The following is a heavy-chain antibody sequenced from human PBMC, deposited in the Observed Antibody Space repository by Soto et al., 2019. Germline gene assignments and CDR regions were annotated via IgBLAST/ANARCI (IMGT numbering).Heavy chain of an antibody. CDR2: ISSDGNNK. V-gene: IGHV3-30-3*01. CDR1: EFSFNNYA. CDR3: ATWTLPLSWNWLQSAAGKFDY. J-gene: IGHJ4*02. Sequence: QVHLVESGGGVVRPGTSLRVSCSASEFSFNNYAVHWVRQAPGEGLEWVALISSDGNNKYYPDSVRGRFTISRDHSNNTVYLQTPSLRVDDTAVYYCATWTLPLSWNWLQSAAGKFDYWGQGTLVTVSS. D-gene: IGHD5-12*01.